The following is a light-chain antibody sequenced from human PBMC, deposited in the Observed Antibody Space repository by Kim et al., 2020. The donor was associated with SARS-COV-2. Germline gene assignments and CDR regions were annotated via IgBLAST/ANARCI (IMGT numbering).Light chain of an antibody. CDR2: QHT. Sequence: VSPGQTFTITCSGSNLGDKNAYWYQKKAGQSPVLVIYQHTKRPSGISQRFSGSSSGNTATLTISRAQTMDEADYYCQAWDNNAAVFGGGTQLTVL. V-gene: IGLV3-1*01. J-gene: IGLJ3*02. CDR1: NLGDKN. CDR3: QAWDNNAAV.